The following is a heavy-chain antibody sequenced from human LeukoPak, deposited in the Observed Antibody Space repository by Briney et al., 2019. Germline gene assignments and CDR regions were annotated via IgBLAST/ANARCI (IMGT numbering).Heavy chain of an antibody. CDR3: ARETSESFET. J-gene: IGHJ5*02. Sequence: ASVKVSCKASGYTLTGYYMHWVRQAPGQGLEWMGWIHPNRGDANYGQKFQGRVTMTRDTSISTAYLELSRLTSDDTAVYYCARETSESFETWGQGTLVTVSS. D-gene: IGHD1-26*01. CDR2: IHPNRGDA. V-gene: IGHV1-2*02. CDR1: GYTLTGYY.